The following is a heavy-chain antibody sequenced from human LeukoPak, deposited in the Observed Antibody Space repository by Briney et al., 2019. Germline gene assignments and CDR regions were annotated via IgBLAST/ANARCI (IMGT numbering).Heavy chain of an antibody. J-gene: IGHJ4*02. V-gene: IGHV1-18*04. CDR3: ARGPGIAVAGVFDY. CDR2: ISGHNGHT. CDR1: GYTFTSYG. D-gene: IGHD6-19*01. Sequence: ASVKVSCKATGYTFTSYGINWVRQAPGQGLEWMGWISGHNGHTNYVQKMQGRVTMTTDTSTNTAYMELRNLTSDDTAVYYCARGPGIAVAGVFDYWGQGSLVTVSS.